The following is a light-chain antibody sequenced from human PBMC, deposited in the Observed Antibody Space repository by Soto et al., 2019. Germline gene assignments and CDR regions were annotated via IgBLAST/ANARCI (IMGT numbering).Light chain of an antibody. J-gene: IGLJ3*02. V-gene: IGLV2-8*01. CDR1: SSDGGGYNY. Sequence: QSALTQPPSASGSPGQSITISCTGTSSDGGGYNYVSWYQQYPGRAPKLMIYEVTKRPSGVPDRFSGSKSGNTASLTVSGLQAEDEADYYCSSYAASNNFYFVFGGGTQLTVL. CDR2: EVT. CDR3: SSYAASNNFYFV.